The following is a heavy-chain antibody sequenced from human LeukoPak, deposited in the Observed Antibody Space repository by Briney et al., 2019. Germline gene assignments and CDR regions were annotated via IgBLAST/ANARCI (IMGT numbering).Heavy chain of an antibody. CDR2: INHSGST. Sequence: SETLSLTCAVYGGSFSGYYWSWIRQPPGKGLEWIGEINHSGSTNYNPSLKSQVTISVDTSKNQFSLKLSSVTAADTAVYYCARGHIVLDYWGQGTLVTVSS. D-gene: IGHD2-21*01. J-gene: IGHJ4*02. CDR1: GGSFSGYY. CDR3: ARGHIVLDY. V-gene: IGHV4-34*01.